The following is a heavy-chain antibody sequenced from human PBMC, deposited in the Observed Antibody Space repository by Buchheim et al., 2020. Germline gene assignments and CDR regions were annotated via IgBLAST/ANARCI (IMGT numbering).Heavy chain of an antibody. Sequence: QVQLVESGGGVVQPGRSLRLSCAASGFTFSSYGMNWVRQAPGKGLEWVAVIWYDGSNKYYADSVKGRFTISRDNSKNTLYPQMNSLRAEDTAVYYCARGLQGNYYYYGMDVWGQGTT. CDR2: IWYDGSNK. CDR3: ARGLQGNYYYYGMDV. CDR1: GFTFSSYG. V-gene: IGHV3-33*01. J-gene: IGHJ6*02.